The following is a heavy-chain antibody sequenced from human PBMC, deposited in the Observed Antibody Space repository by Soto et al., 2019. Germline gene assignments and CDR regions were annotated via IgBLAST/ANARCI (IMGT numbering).Heavy chain of an antibody. Sequence: PGGSLRLSCSASGFTFSSYAMHWVRQAPGKGLEYVSSISTNGGSTHYADSVKGRFTISRDNSRNTLFLQMNSLRAEDTAVYYCARDYYKYYDSSGYYRSPAYWGQGTLVTVSS. CDR2: ISTNGGST. D-gene: IGHD3-22*01. CDR1: GFTFSSYA. J-gene: IGHJ4*02. V-gene: IGHV3-64*04. CDR3: ARDYYKYYDSSGYYRSPAY.